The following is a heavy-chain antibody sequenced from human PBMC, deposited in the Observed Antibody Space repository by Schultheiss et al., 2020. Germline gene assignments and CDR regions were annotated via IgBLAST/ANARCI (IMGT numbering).Heavy chain of an antibody. CDR3: ATLRILSSVDC. V-gene: IGHV4-61*01. Sequence: SETLSLTCTVSGGSVSSGSYYWSWIRQPPGKGLEWIGYIYYSGSTNYNPSLKSRVTISVDTSKNQLSLTLTSVTAADTAVYYCATLRILSSVDCWGQGTLVTVSS. D-gene: IGHD3-3*01. CDR1: GGSVSSGSYY. J-gene: IGHJ4*02. CDR2: IYYSGST.